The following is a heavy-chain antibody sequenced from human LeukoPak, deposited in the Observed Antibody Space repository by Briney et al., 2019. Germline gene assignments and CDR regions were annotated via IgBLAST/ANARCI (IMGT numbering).Heavy chain of an antibody. J-gene: IGHJ6*02. Sequence: SVKVSCKASGYTFTSYYMHWVRQAPGQGLEWMGGIIPIFGTANYAQKFQGRVTITADESTSTAYMELSSLRSEDTAVYYCARNYDSSGYYSYYYGMDVWGQGTTVTVSS. D-gene: IGHD3-22*01. CDR2: IIPIFGTA. V-gene: IGHV1-69*13. CDR3: ARNYDSSGYYSYYYGMDV. CDR1: GYTFTSYY.